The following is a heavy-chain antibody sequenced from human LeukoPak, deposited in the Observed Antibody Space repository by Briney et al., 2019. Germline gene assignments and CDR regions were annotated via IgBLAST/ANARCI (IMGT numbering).Heavy chain of an antibody. J-gene: IGHJ4*02. V-gene: IGHV3-30-3*01. CDR1: GFTFSSYA. CDR2: ISYDGSNK. CDR3: ATSAPPG. Sequence: PGGSLRLSCAASGFTFSSYAMHWVRQAPGKGLEWVAVISYDGSNKYYADSVKGRFTISRDNAKNSLYLQMNSLRAEDTALYYCATSAPPGWGQGTLVTVSS. D-gene: IGHD1-14*01.